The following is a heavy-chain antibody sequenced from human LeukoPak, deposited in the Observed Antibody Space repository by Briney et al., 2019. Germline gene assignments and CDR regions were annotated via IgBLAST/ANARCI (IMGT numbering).Heavy chain of an antibody. V-gene: IGHV4-4*07. D-gene: IGHD2-15*01. Sequence: SETLSLTCTVSGGSISSYYWSWIRQPAGKGLEWIGRIYTSGSTNYNPSLKSRVTMSVDTSKNQFSLKLSSVTAADTAAYYCARVEDGYCSGGSCYRGYYYYYGMDVWGQGTTVTVSS. CDR1: GGSISSYY. CDR3: ARVEDGYCSGGSCYRGYYYYYGMDV. CDR2: IYTSGST. J-gene: IGHJ6*02.